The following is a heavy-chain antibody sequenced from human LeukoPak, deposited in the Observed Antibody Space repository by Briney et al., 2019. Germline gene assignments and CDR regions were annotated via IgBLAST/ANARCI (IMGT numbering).Heavy chain of an antibody. Sequence: SETLSLTCAVYGGSFSGYYWSWIRQPPGKGLEWIGEINHSGSTNYNPSLKSRVTISVDTSKNQFSLELSSVTDADTAVYYCARDQYSTVTTFDYWGQGTLVTVSS. CDR2: INHSGST. V-gene: IGHV4-34*01. J-gene: IGHJ4*02. CDR3: ARDQYSTVTTFDY. CDR1: GGSFSGYY. D-gene: IGHD4-17*01.